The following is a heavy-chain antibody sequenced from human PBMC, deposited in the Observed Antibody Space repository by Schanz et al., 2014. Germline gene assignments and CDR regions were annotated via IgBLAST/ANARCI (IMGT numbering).Heavy chain of an antibody. J-gene: IGHJ4*02. V-gene: IGHV1-2*02. D-gene: IGHD3-3*01. CDR1: GYTFTGYY. CDR2: VSPVSGGT. CDR3: AREVERSRIRNFDS. Sequence: QVQLVQSGAEVKKPGASVKVSCKASGYTFTGYYMHWVRQAPGQGLQWMGWVSPVSGGTNYAQKFQGRVTMTWDTSVDTAYMELTSLTYDTAVYYCAREVERSRIRNFDSWGQGTLVTVSS.